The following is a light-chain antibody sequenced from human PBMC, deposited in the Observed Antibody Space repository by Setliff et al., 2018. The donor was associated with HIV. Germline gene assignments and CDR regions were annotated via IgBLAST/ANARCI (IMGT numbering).Light chain of an antibody. V-gene: IGLV2-8*01. J-gene: IGLJ2*01. CDR1: SSNIGDYNY. Sequence: QSVLTQPPSASGSPGQSVTISCAGTSSNIGDYNYISWYQQYPGKAPKLMIYEVNKRPSGVPDRFSGSESGYTASLTVSGLQAEDEADYYCTTYAGSVQGVVFGGGTKVTVL. CDR2: EVN. CDR3: TTYAGSVQGVV.